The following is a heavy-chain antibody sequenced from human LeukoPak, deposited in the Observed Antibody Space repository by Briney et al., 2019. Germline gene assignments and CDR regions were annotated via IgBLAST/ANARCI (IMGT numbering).Heavy chain of an antibody. CDR2: IYHSGST. V-gene: IGHV4-30-2*01. D-gene: IGHD2-2*03. CDR1: GGSISSGGYS. J-gene: IGHJ3*02. Sequence: SQTLSLTCAVSGGSISSGGYSWSWIRQPPGKGLEWIGYIYHSGSTYYSPSLKSRVTISVDRSKNQFSLKLSSVTAADTAVYYCARGGYCSSTSCPDDAFDIWGQGTMVTVSS. CDR3: ARGGYCSSTSCPDDAFDI.